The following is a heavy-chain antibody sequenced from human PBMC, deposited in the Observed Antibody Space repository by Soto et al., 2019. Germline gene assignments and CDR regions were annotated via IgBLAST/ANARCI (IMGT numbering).Heavy chain of an antibody. CDR1: GYIFTTYS. V-gene: IGHV1-46*01. D-gene: IGHD3-22*01. CDR3: AREKNSGNSLNYYELGGFFQH. CDR2: INPGSGYT. J-gene: IGHJ1*01. Sequence: ASVKVSCKTSGYIFTTYSMHWVRQAPGQGFEWMGIINPGSGYTTYAQRFQGRVSFTRDTSTTTVYMDLSSLTSEDSAVYFCAREKNSGNSLNYYELGGFFQHWGQGTLVTVSS.